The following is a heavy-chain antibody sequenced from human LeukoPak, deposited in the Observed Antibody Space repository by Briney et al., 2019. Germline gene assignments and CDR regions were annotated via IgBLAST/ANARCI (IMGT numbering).Heavy chain of an antibody. J-gene: IGHJ5*02. CDR2: IIPILGIA. Sequence: SVKVSCKASGGTFSSYTISWVRQVPGQGLEWMGRIIPILGIANYAQKFQGRVTITADKSTSTAYMELSSLRSEDTAVYYCARVRGIFGVVITSYNWFDPWGQGTLVTVSS. CDR1: GGTFSSYT. V-gene: IGHV1-69*02. D-gene: IGHD3-3*01. CDR3: ARVRGIFGVVITSYNWFDP.